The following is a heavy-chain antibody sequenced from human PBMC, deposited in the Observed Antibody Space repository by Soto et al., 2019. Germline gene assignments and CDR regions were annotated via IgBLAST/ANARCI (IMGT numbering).Heavy chain of an antibody. CDR3: ARGENYYDSSGYYYWGAFDI. CDR1: GGSISIGGYY. V-gene: IGHV4-31*03. J-gene: IGHJ3*02. D-gene: IGHD3-22*01. CDR2: IYYSGST. Sequence: SETLSLTCTVSGGSISIGGYYWSWIRQHPGKGLEWIGYIYYSGSTYYNPSLKSRVTISVDTSKNQFSLKLSSVTAADTAVYYCARGENYYDSSGYYYWGAFDIWGQGTMVTVSS.